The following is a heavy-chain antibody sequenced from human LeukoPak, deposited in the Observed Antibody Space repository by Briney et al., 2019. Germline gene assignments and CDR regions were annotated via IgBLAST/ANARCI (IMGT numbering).Heavy chain of an antibody. CDR1: GFTFSSYG. Sequence: GGSLRLSCAASGFTFSSYGMHWVRQAPGKGLEWVSSISSSSSYIYYADSVKGRFTISRDNAKNSLYLQMNSLRAEDTAVYYCASARGYSYGFSAFDIWGQGTMVTVSS. J-gene: IGHJ3*02. CDR3: ASARGYSYGFSAFDI. D-gene: IGHD5-18*01. CDR2: ISSSSSYI. V-gene: IGHV3-21*01.